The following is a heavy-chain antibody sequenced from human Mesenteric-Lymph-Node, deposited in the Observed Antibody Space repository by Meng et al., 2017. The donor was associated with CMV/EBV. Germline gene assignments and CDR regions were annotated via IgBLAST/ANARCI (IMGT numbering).Heavy chain of an antibody. CDR2: IYSGGSNT. V-gene: IGHV3-23*03. CDR1: GFTFSTYA. D-gene: IGHD1-26*01. Sequence: GESLKISCVASGFTFSTYAMSWVRQTPGKGLEWVSVIYSGGSNTYYADSVKGRFTISRDDSKNTLYLQMNSLRAEDTAFYYCATDSAVGGTGAFDIWGQGTMVTVSS. CDR3: ATDSAVGGTGAFDI. J-gene: IGHJ3*02.